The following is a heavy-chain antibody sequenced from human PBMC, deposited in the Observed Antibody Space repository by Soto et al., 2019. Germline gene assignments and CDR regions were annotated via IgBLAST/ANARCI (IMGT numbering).Heavy chain of an antibody. D-gene: IGHD6-19*01. J-gene: IGHJ4*02. CDR1: GGTFSTYA. Sequence: SVKVSCKASGGTFSTYAISWGRQAPGQRLEWMGGIIPIFGTANYAQKFQGRVTITADKSTSTAYMELSSLRSEDTAVYYCARDLADSSGWYRTFDYWGQGTMVTVSS. V-gene: IGHV1-69*06. CDR3: ARDLADSSGWYRTFDY. CDR2: IIPIFGTA.